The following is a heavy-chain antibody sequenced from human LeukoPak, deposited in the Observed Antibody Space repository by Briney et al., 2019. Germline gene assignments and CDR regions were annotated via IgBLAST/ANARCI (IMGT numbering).Heavy chain of an antibody. J-gene: IGHJ4*02. CDR2: IKQDGSEK. CDR3: ARIRVVALYYFDY. D-gene: IGHD2-21*01. Sequence: GGSLRLSCAASGFTFSSYWMSWVRQAPGKGLEWVANIKQDGSEKYYVDSVKGRFTISRDNAKNSLYLQMNSLRAEDTAVYYCARIRVVALYYFDYWGQGTLVTVSS. CDR1: GFTFSSYW. V-gene: IGHV3-7*01.